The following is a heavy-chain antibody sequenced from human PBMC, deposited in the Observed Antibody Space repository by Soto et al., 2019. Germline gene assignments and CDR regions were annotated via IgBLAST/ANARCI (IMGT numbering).Heavy chain of an antibody. CDR1: GYTFTNHG. V-gene: IGHV1-18*04. CDR3: ARDRVAVIWGAALDI. Sequence: QVQLVQSGTEVKKPGASVKVSCKTSGYTFTNHGITWVRQSPGQGLEWMGWINPYNANTNYAQKLQGRVTMTTDTHTTKTDMDLRSLTSDDTAVYYCARDRVAVIWGAALDIWGQGTVVTGSS. D-gene: IGHD3-16*01. CDR2: INPYNANT. J-gene: IGHJ3*02.